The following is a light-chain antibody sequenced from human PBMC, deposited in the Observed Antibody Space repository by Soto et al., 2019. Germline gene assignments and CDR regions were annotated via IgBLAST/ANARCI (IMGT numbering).Light chain of an antibody. CDR3: AAWDDSLNGPHSV. J-gene: IGLJ1*01. Sequence: QLVLTQPPSASGTPGQRVTISCSGSSSNIGSNTVNWYQQLPGTAPKLLIYSNNQRPSGVPDRFSGSKSGTSASLAISGLQSEDEADYYCAAWDDSLNGPHSVFGTGTKLTVL. CDR1: SSNIGSNT. V-gene: IGLV1-44*01. CDR2: SNN.